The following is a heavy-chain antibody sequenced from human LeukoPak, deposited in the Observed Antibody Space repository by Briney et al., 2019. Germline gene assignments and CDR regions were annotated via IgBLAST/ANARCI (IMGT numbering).Heavy chain of an antibody. CDR1: GGSISSYY. J-gene: IGHJ5*02. CDR2: IYTSGST. V-gene: IGHV4-4*07. Sequence: SETLSLTCTVSGGSISSYYWSWIRQPAGKGLEWIGRIYTSGSTNYNPSLTSRVTMSVDTSKNQFSLKLSSVTAADTAVYYRARDVRRAYYGSGSSYWFDPWGQGTLVTVSS. D-gene: IGHD3-10*01. CDR3: ARDVRRAYYGSGSSYWFDP.